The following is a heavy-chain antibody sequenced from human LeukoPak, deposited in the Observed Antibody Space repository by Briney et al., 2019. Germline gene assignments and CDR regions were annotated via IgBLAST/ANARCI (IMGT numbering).Heavy chain of an antibody. J-gene: IGHJ4*02. CDR3: ATYRQVLLPFES. D-gene: IGHD2-8*02. V-gene: IGHV3-23*01. CDR2: IFPSGGEI. CDR1: GFTFSTFA. Sequence: PGGSLRLSCAAPGFTFSTFAMIWVRQPPGKGLEWVPSIFPSGGEIHYADSVRGRFTISRDNSKSALSLQMNSLRAEDTAIYYCATYRQVLLPFESWGQGTLVTVSS.